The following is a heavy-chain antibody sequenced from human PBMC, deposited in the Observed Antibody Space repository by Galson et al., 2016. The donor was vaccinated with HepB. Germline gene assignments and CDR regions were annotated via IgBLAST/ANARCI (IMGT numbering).Heavy chain of an antibody. J-gene: IGHJ1*01. V-gene: IGHV3-23*01. Sequence: LRLSCAASGFTFTSYAMGWVRQAPGKGLEWVSAISGSGGSTYYADSVKGRFTISRDNSKNTLYLQMNSLRAEDTAIYYCAKEEQLVRYFQHWGQGTLVTVSS. D-gene: IGHD6-13*01. CDR2: ISGSGGST. CDR3: AKEEQLVRYFQH. CDR1: GFTFTSYA.